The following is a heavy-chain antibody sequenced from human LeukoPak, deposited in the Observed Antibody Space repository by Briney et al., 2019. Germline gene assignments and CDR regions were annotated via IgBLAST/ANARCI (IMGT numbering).Heavy chain of an antibody. Sequence: ASVKVSCKASGYTFTSCGISWVRQAPGQGLEWMGWISAYNGNTNYAQKLQGRVTMTTDTSTSTAYMELRSLRSDDTAVYYCARVKRFLESLSYGMDVWGQGTTVTVSS. CDR1: GYTFTSCG. CDR2: ISAYNGNT. V-gene: IGHV1-18*01. CDR3: ARVKRFLESLSYGMDV. J-gene: IGHJ6*02. D-gene: IGHD3-3*01.